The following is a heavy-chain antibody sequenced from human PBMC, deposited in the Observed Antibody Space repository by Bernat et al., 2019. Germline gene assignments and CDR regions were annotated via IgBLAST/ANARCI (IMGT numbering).Heavy chain of an antibody. CDR3: TKEIRGVTAPT. CDR2: IKTKAARGTT. D-gene: IGHD2-21*02. J-gene: IGHJ4*02. Sequence: EVQLVESGGGLAKPGGSLRLSCAASGLTFNNAWMNWVRQAPGKGLEWVGRIKTKAARGTTDYAAPAKGRFTISRDDSKNTLYLQMNNLKTEDTAVYDCTKEIRGVTAPTWGQGTLITVSS. CDR1: GLTFNNAW. V-gene: IGHV3-15*07.